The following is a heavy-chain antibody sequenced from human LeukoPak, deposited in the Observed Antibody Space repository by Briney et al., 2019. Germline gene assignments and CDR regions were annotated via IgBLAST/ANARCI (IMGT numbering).Heavy chain of an antibody. D-gene: IGHD3-9*01. V-gene: IGHV4-34*01. Sequence: SETLSLTCAVYGGPFSGYYWSWIREPPGKGLEWIGEINHSGSTNYNPSLKSRVTISVDTSKNQFSLKLSSVTAADTAVYYCARGSRYYDILTGYRYYYGMDVWGKGTTVTVSS. J-gene: IGHJ6*04. CDR3: ARGSRYYDILTGYRYYYGMDV. CDR2: INHSGST. CDR1: GGPFSGYY.